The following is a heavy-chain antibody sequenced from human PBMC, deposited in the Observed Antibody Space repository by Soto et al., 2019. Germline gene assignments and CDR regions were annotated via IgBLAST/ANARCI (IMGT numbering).Heavy chain of an antibody. Sequence: QVQLVQSGAEVKKPGASVKVSCKASGYTFTSYGISWVRQAPGQGLEWMGWISAYNGNTHYAQKLQGRVTMTTDTSTSSAYMERRRLRSDDTSVDYCARAWAAAGAVDYWGQGTLVTVSS. CDR2: ISAYNGNT. CDR1: GYTFTSYG. J-gene: IGHJ4*02. CDR3: ARAWAAAGAVDY. V-gene: IGHV1-18*01. D-gene: IGHD6-13*01.